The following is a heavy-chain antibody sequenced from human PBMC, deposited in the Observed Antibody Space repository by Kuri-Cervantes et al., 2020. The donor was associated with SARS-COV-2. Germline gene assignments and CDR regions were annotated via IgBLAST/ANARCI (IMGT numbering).Heavy chain of an antibody. CDR3: ARSAAYYGSVDWYFDL. CDR2: FDPEDGET. J-gene: IGHJ2*01. CDR1: GYTFTSYY. Sequence: ASVKVSCKASGYTFTSYYMHWVRQAPGQGLEWMGGFDPEDGETIYAQKFQGRITMTEDTSTDTAYMELSSLRSEDTAVYYCARSAAYYGSVDWYFDLWGRGTLVTVSS. D-gene: IGHD3-10*01. V-gene: IGHV1-24*01.